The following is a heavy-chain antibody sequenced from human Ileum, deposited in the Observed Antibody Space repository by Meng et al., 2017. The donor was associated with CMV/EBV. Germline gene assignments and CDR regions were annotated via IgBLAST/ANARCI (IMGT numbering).Heavy chain of an antibody. CDR3: ARDVIRTGTASSFDP. J-gene: IGHJ5*02. V-gene: IGHV4-4*07. CDR2: FAARGNT. Sequence: QAHRQKLGPHLLKPSGPRSLCCLSSGAAVSVYCFSRIPEPAGKWLEWIGRFAARGNTTSTQCINSRVTTSSETPLNHSSLKMNSVSAADYAVYHWARDVIRTGTASSFDPWGQGTLVTVSS. D-gene: IGHD2-8*02. CDR1: GAAVSVYC.